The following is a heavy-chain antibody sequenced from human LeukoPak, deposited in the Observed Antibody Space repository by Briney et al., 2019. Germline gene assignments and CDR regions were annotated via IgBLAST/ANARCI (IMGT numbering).Heavy chain of an antibody. CDR1: GGSISSGGYS. CDR2: IYHSGST. CDR3: VGAGYNCGMDV. Sequence: SETLSLTCAVSGGSISSGGYSWSWIRQPPGKGLEWIGYIYHSGSTYYNPSLKSRVTITVDRSKNQFSLKLSSVTAADTAVYYCVGAGYNCGMDVWGQGTTVTVSS. V-gene: IGHV4-30-2*01. J-gene: IGHJ6*02.